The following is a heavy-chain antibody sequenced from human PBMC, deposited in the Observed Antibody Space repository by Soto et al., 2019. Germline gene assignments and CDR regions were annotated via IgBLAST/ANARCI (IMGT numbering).Heavy chain of an antibody. J-gene: IGHJ4*02. D-gene: IGHD2-2*01. CDR1: GFTFSSYA. Sequence: EVQLLESGGGLVQPGGSLRLSCAASGFTFSSYAMSWVRQAPGKGLEWVSAISGSGGSTYYADSVKGRFTISRDNSKNTLYLQMNSLRAEDTAVYYCAVMWCCSSTSCYPIDYWGQGTLVTVSS. V-gene: IGHV3-23*01. CDR2: ISGSGGST. CDR3: AVMWCCSSTSCYPIDY.